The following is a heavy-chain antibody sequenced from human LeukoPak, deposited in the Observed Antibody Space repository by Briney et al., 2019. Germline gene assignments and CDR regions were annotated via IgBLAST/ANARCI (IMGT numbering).Heavy chain of an antibody. Sequence: EASVKVSCKVSGYTLTELSMHWVRQAPGKGLEWMGGFDPEDGETIYAQKFQGRVTMTEDTSTDTAYMELSSLRSEDTAVYYCATGIREQWLKIDYWGQGTLVTVSS. D-gene: IGHD6-19*01. J-gene: IGHJ4*02. V-gene: IGHV1-24*01. CDR3: ATGIREQWLKIDY. CDR2: FDPEDGET. CDR1: GYTLTELS.